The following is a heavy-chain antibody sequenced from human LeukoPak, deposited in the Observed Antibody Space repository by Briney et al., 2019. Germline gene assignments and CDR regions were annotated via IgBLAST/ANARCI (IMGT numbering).Heavy chain of an antibody. D-gene: IGHD6-13*01. CDR3: AKDGKGDSSLYYYNIYFDY. CDR1: GITFSSYG. CDR2: ISYDGSNK. Sequence: PTGGSLRLSCAASGITFSSYGMHWVRQAPGKGLEWVAVISYDGSNKYYADSVKGRFTISRANSKNTLYLQMNSLRAEDTAVYYCAKDGKGDSSLYYYNIYFDYWGQGTLVTVSS. V-gene: IGHV3-30*18. J-gene: IGHJ4*02.